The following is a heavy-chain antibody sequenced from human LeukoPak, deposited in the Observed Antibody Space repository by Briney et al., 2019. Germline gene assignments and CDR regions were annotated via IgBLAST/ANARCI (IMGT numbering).Heavy chain of an antibody. CDR3: RGRQLEYESFDY. CDR2: FNPEDGET. V-gene: IGHV1-24*01. Sequence: ASVKVSCKVSGYTPTELSIYWVRQAPGKGLEWMGTFNPEDGETIYAQKFQARVTMTEDTSTDTAYMELSRLRSEDTAVYYCRGRQLEYESFDYWGQGTLVTVSS. D-gene: IGHD2/OR15-2a*01. CDR1: GYTPTELS. J-gene: IGHJ4*02.